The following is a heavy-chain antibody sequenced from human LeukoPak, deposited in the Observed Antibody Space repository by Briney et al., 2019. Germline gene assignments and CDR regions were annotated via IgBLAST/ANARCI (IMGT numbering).Heavy chain of an antibody. Sequence: GGSLRLSCAASGFTFSSYAISWVRQAPGQGLEWMGGIIPIFGTANYAQKFQGRVTITADESTSTAYMELSSLRSEDTAVYYCALSVAAAGPKYNWFDPWGQGTLVTVSS. J-gene: IGHJ5*02. CDR1: GFTFSSYA. CDR3: ALSVAAAGPKYNWFDP. D-gene: IGHD6-13*01. CDR2: IIPIFGTA. V-gene: IGHV1-69*01.